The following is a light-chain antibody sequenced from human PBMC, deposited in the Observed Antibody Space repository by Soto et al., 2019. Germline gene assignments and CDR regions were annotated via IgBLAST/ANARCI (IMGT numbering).Light chain of an antibody. CDR2: AAS. V-gene: IGKV1-27*01. CDR3: QKYSSVPV. CDR1: QGINNY. J-gene: IGKJ3*01. Sequence: DIPMTQSPSSLSASVGDRVTITCRASQGINNYVAWYQQKPGKPPKLLIYAASTLQSWVPSRFSGSGCGTDFTLTINSLQPEGVATYSCQKYSSVPVFGTGTKVDIK.